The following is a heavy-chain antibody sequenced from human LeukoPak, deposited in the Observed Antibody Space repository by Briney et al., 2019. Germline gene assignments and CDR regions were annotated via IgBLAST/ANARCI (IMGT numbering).Heavy chain of an antibody. CDR1: GGSISSYY. Sequence: SETLSLTCTVSGGSISSYYWSWIRQPPGKGLEWIGYIYYSGSTNYNPSLKSRVTISVGTSKNQFSLKLSSVTAADTAVYYCARDLYGGNSMYYCYMDVWGKGTTVTVSS. D-gene: IGHD4-23*01. CDR2: IYYSGST. CDR3: ARDLYGGNSMYYCYMDV. J-gene: IGHJ6*03. V-gene: IGHV4-59*01.